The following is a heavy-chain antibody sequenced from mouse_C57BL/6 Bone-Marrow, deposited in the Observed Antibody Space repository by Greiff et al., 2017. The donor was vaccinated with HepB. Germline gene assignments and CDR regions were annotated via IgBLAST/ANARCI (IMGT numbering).Heavy chain of an antibody. J-gene: IGHJ3*01. CDR2: INSDGGST. V-gene: IGHV5-2*01. CDR3: ARPFLTSAWFAY. CDR1: EYEFPSHD. D-gene: IGHD1-1*01. Sequence: EVKLMESGGGLVQPGESLKLSCESNEYEFPSHDMSWVRKTPEKRLELVAAINSDGGSTYYPDTMKRRFIISRDNTKKTLYLQMSSLRSEDNALYYCARPFLTSAWFAYWGQGTLVTVSA.